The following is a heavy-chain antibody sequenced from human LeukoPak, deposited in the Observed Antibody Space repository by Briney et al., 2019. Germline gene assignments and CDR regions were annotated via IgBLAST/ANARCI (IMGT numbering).Heavy chain of an antibody. Sequence: ASVKVSCKASGYTFISYGISWVRQAPGQGLEWMGWISTYNGYANYAQKLQGRVTVTTETSTSTAYMELRSLRSDDTAVYYCARNSSDWYGYMDVWGKGTTVTVSS. V-gene: IGHV1-18*01. CDR1: GYTFISYG. CDR2: ISTYNGYA. J-gene: IGHJ6*04. CDR3: ARNSSDWYGYMDV. D-gene: IGHD6-19*01.